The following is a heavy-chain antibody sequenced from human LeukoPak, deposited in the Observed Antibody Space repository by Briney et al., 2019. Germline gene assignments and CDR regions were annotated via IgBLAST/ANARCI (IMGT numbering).Heavy chain of an antibody. Sequence: GSLRLSCAASGFTFSSYAMSWVRPAPGKGLEWVSAISGSGGSTYYADSVKGRFTISRDNSKNTLYLQMNSLRAEDTAVYYCAKDRIVVVTAMNLFDYWGQGTLVTVSS. V-gene: IGHV3-23*01. D-gene: IGHD2-21*02. CDR2: ISGSGGST. J-gene: IGHJ4*02. CDR1: GFTFSSYA. CDR3: AKDRIVVVTAMNLFDY.